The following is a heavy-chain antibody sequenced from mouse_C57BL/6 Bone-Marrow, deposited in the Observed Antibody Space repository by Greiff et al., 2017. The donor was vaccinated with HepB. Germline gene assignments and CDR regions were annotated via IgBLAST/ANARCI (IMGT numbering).Heavy chain of an antibody. Sequence: EVQLQESGGGLVKPGGSLKLSCAASGFTFSSYAMSWVRQTPEKRLEWVATISDGGSYTYYPDNVKGRFTISRDNAKNNLYLQMSHLKSEDTAMYYCARRGDYGNYPHWYFDVWGTGTTVTVSS. D-gene: IGHD2-1*01. V-gene: IGHV5-4*01. CDR2: ISDGGSYT. J-gene: IGHJ1*03. CDR1: GFTFSSYA. CDR3: ARRGDYGNYPHWYFDV.